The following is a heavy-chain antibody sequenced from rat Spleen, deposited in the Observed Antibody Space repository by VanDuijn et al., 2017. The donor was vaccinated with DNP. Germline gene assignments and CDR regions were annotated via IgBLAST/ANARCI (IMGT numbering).Heavy chain of an antibody. CDR2: VSYDGFST. V-gene: IGHV5-20*01. CDR3: ARTFYGYPGYFDY. J-gene: IGHJ2*01. Sequence: EVKLVESGGGLVQPGRSLKLSCAASGFNLNDYWMGWVRQAPTKGLEWVASVSYDGFSTYYRDSVKDRFTISRDNAKSNHYLQMDSLRSEDTATYYCARTFYGYPGYFDYWGQGVMVTVSS. CDR1: GFNLNDYW. D-gene: IGHD1-6*01.